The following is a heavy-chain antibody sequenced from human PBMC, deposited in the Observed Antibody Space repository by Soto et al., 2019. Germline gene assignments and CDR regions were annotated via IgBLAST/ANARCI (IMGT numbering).Heavy chain of an antibody. CDR1: GYTFSTYY. V-gene: IGHV1-46*01. J-gene: IGHJ4*02. CDR2: INPSGGST. Sequence: QVQLVQSGAEVKKPGASVKVSCKASGYTFSTYYMHWVRQAHGQVYEWMGIINPSGGSTTYAQKFQGRVTMTRDTSTTTVYMELSSLKSEDTAVYYCARYDYNGYYFDYWGQGTLVTVSS. D-gene: IGHD4-4*01. CDR3: ARYDYNGYYFDY.